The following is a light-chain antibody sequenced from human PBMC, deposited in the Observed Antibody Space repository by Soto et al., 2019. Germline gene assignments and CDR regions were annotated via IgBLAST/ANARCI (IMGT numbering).Light chain of an antibody. Sequence: DIPLTPSPCSLSASVGDSVTITCRASQDIRNDLGWYEQNPGKAPKRRIFSAFTYNSGGLSTFSSGGFVTEFSLTTSSLQADDFATYYFLHHYNCPLTLGGGTKVEIK. CDR2: SAF. CDR1: QDIRND. V-gene: IGKV1-17*01. CDR3: LHHYNCPLT. J-gene: IGKJ4*01.